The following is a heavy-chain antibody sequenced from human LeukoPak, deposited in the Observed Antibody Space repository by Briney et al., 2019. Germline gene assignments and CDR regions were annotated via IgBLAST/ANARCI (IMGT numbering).Heavy chain of an antibody. CDR3: ARALGP. Sequence: GGSLRLSCSAKGDTVSYTYTGCDRQAPGKGLEWVSLIYSNGRTDYTDSVKGRFSISRDNSKKTMYLQMNSLRAEETAMYYCARALGPWGQGTLVTVSS. CDR1: GDTVSYTY. CDR2: IYSNGRT. J-gene: IGHJ5*02. V-gene: IGHV3-53*01.